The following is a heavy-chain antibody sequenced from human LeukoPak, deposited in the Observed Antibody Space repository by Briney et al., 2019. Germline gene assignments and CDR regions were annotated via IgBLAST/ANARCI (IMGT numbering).Heavy chain of an antibody. CDR1: GDSVSSNSAA. D-gene: IGHD3-9*01. CDR3: ARETGGVDILTADGMDV. J-gene: IGHJ6*02. CDR2: TYYRSKWYN. Sequence: SQTLSLTCAISGDSVSSNSAAWTWIRQSPSRGLEWLGRTYYRSKWYNDYAVSVKSRITINPDTSKNQFSLQLNSVTPEDTAVYYCARETGGVDILTADGMDVWGQGTTVTVSS. V-gene: IGHV6-1*01.